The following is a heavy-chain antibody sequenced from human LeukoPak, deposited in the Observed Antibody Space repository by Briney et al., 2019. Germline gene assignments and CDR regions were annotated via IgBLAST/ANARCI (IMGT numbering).Heavy chain of an antibody. CDR2: IIPIFGTA. Sequence: SVTVSCKASGGTFSSYAISWVRQAPGQGLEWMGGIIPIFGTANYAQKLQGRVTITTEESTSTAYMELSSLRSEDTAVYYCARGGIAAAGTGWFDPWGQGTLVTVSS. J-gene: IGHJ5*02. CDR1: GGTFSSYA. D-gene: IGHD6-13*01. CDR3: ARGGIAAAGTGWFDP. V-gene: IGHV1-69*05.